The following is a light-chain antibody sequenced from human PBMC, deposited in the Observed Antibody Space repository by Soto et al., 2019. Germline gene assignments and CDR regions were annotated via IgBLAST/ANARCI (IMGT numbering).Light chain of an antibody. CDR2: GES. CDR1: QRVSSSY. CDR3: HKYGSSPWT. V-gene: IGKV3-20*01. J-gene: IGKJ1*01. Sequence: EIVLTQSPGTLSLSPGERATLSCRASQRVSSSYLAWYQQKPGQAPRLLIYGESSRATGIPDRFSGSGSGTDFTLTISRLEPEDFAVYYCHKYGSSPWTFGQGTKVEIK.